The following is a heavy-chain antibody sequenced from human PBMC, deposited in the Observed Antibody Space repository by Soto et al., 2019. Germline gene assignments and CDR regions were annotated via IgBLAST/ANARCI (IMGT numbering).Heavy chain of an antibody. J-gene: IGHJ2*01. CDR2: IGTIDDT. CDR3: AREMSDTMTVDWSLDL. CDR1: GFTFSRSD. Sequence: EVQLVESGGALVQPGGSLRLSCAASGFTFSRSDFHWVRQASGKGLEWVAAIGTIDDTYYPDSVKGRFTISRDNAKNSLYLQMNSLRAGDTAVYYCAREMSDTMTVDWSLDLWGRGTLVTVSS. D-gene: IGHD3-3*01. V-gene: IGHV3-13*01.